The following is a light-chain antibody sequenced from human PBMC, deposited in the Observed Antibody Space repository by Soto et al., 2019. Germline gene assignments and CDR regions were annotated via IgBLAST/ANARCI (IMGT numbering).Light chain of an antibody. CDR3: QQYNNWPRT. CDR2: GAS. CDR1: QSVNIN. Sequence: EIVMTQSPATLSVSPGERDTLSCRASQSVNINLAWYQQKPGQAPRLLIYGASTRATGIPARFSGSGSGTDFTLTISSLHSEDFAVYDCQQYNNWPRTVGQVTKVAIK. J-gene: IGKJ1*01. V-gene: IGKV3-15*01.